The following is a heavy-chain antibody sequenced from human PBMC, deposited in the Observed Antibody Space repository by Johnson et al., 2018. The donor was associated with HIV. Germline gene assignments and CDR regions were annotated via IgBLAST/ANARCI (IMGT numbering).Heavy chain of an antibody. CDR1: GFTFDDYA. V-gene: IGHV3-9*01. Sequence: VQLVESGGGLVQPGRSLRLSCAASGFTFDDYAMHWVRQAAGKGVEWDSGISWNRGSTYYADSGKGRFTISRDNSKNTLHLQMNSLRAEDTAVYYCARGYGVVIALLDAFDIWGQGTMVTVSS. CDR2: ISWNRGST. CDR3: ARGYGVVIALLDAFDI. D-gene: IGHD2-21*01. J-gene: IGHJ3*02.